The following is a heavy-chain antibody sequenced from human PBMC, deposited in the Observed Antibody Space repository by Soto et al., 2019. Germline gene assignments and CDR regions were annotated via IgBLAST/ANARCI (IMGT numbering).Heavy chain of an antibody. CDR1: GGTFSSYA. CDR3: ARVLDTIADAGPGRYGMDG. Sequence: ASVKVSCKASGGTFSSYAISWVRQAPGQGLEWMGGIIPIFGTANYAQKFQGRVTITADESTSTAYMELSSLRSEDTAVYYCARVLDTIADAGPGRYGMDGWGQGTTVSVSS. J-gene: IGHJ6*02. CDR2: IIPIFGTA. V-gene: IGHV1-69*13. D-gene: IGHD6-13*01.